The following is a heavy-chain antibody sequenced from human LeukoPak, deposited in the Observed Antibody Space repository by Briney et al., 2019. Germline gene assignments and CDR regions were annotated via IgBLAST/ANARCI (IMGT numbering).Heavy chain of an antibody. J-gene: IGHJ4*02. CDR3: ASHYDTSGYHYFDF. CDR1: GFSFSSYG. Sequence: HPGRSLRLSCAASGFSFSSYGMHWVRQAPGKGLEWVALTSYDGSNKYYADSVKGRFTISRDNSKNTLYLQMNSLRAEDTAVYYCASHYDTSGYHYFDFRGQGTLVTVSS. CDR2: TSYDGSNK. D-gene: IGHD3-22*01. V-gene: IGHV3-30*03.